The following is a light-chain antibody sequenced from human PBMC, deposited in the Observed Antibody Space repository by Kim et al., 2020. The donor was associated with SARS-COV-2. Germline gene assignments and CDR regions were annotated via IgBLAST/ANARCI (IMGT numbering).Light chain of an antibody. J-gene: IGLJ1*01. Sequence: VSVSPGHTASITCSGDKLGEKYACWYQQKPGQSPVLVIYQDSKRPSGIPDRFSGSNSGNTATLTISGTQAMDEADYYCQAWDSSTVFGTGTKVTVL. CDR1: KLGEKY. CDR3: QAWDSSTV. V-gene: IGLV3-1*01. CDR2: QDS.